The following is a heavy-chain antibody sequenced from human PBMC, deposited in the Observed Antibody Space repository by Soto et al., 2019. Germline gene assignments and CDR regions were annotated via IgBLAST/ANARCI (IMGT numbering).Heavy chain of an antibody. Sequence: QVQLVQSGDEVKKPGASVKVSCKASGYIFVNYGIAWVRQAPGQGLEWMGWISPYTGNTHSATQVQGRLTMTTATXXSTAYMDLGSLTSDDTAVYYCVMVDNYVTPTPQDVWGQGTTVTVSS. CDR2: ISPYTGNT. J-gene: IGHJ6*02. CDR3: VMVDNYVTPTPQDV. CDR1: GYIFVNYG. V-gene: IGHV1-18*01. D-gene: IGHD3-16*01.